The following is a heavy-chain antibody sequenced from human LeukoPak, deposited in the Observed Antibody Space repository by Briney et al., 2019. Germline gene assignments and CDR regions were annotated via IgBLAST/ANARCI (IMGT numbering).Heavy chain of an antibody. CDR3: AKDIGVGSCNGCLFDY. D-gene: IGHD2-15*01. CDR1: GFTFDDYT. Sequence: GGSLRLSCAASGFTFDDYTMHWVRQTPGKGLEWVSLISWDGSSTYYADSMKGRFTISRDNSKNSLYLQMNSLRTEDTALYYCAKDIGVGSCNGCLFDYWGQGTLVTVSS. V-gene: IGHV3-43*01. CDR2: ISWDGSST. J-gene: IGHJ4*02.